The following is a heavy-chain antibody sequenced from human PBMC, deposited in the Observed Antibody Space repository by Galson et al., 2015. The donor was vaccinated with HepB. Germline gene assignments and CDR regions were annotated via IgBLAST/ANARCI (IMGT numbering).Heavy chain of an antibody. CDR1: GFTFSSYG. D-gene: IGHD3-10*01. CDR3: ARQYYYGSGSYSPVGY. CDR2: IWYDGSNK. V-gene: IGHV3-33*01. Sequence: SLRLSCAASGFTFSSYGMHWVRQAPGKGLEWVAVIWYDGSNKYYADSVKGRFTISRDNSKNTLYLQMNSLRAEDTAVYYCARQYYYGSGSYSPVGYWGQGTLVTVSS. J-gene: IGHJ4*02.